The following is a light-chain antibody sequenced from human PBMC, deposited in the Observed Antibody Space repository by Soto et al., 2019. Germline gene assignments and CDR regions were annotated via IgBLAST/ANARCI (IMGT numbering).Light chain of an antibody. J-gene: IGLJ2*01. CDR3: SSYTSSSTLVV. V-gene: IGLV2-14*01. CDR1: SSDVGGYNY. Sequence: QSALTQPASVSGSPGQSITISCTGTSSDVGGYNYVSWYQQHPGKAPKLMIYEVSNRPSGVSNRFSGSKFGNTASLTIPGLQAEDEADYYCSSYTSSSTLVVFGGGTKLTVL. CDR2: EVS.